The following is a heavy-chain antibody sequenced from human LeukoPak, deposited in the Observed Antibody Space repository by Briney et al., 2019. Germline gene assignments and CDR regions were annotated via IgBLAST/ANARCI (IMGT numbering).Heavy chain of an antibody. D-gene: IGHD6-6*01. J-gene: IGHJ4*02. Sequence: PSETLSLTCSVSGGSVSSGISYWSWIRQPPGEGLEWIAYISDSGGSDYNPSLRGRVTISVDTSKNQFSLKLSSVTAADTAYYYCARVPYGGSASLFDYWGQGTLVTVSS. V-gene: IGHV4-61*01. CDR3: ARVPYGGSASLFDY. CDR1: GGSVSSGISY. CDR2: ISDSGGS.